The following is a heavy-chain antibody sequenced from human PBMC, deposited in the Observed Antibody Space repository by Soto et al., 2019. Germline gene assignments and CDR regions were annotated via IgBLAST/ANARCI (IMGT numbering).Heavy chain of an antibody. CDR1: GGTFSSYT. Sequence: QVQLVQSGAEVKKPGSSVNVSCKASGGTFSSYTISWVRQAPGQGLEWMGRIIPILGIANYAQKFQGRVTITADKSTSTAYMELSSLRSEDTAVYYCARAPLYGDYVPYFDYWGQGTPVTVSS. CDR2: IIPILGIA. V-gene: IGHV1-69*02. D-gene: IGHD4-17*01. CDR3: ARAPLYGDYVPYFDY. J-gene: IGHJ4*02.